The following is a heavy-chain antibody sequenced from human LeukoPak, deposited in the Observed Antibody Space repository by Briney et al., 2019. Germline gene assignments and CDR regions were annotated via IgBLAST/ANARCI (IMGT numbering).Heavy chain of an antibody. Sequence: GGSLRLSCVASGFPFSSYWMTWVRQAPGKGLEWVANIKQDGSKKSYVDSVKGRFTISRDDAKNTLYLQMNSLRVEDTAVYYCARTLYSYGHFDYWGQGTLATVSS. V-gene: IGHV3-7*01. J-gene: IGHJ4*02. CDR3: ARTLYSYGHFDY. CDR2: IKQDGSKK. D-gene: IGHD5-18*01. CDR1: GFPFSSYW.